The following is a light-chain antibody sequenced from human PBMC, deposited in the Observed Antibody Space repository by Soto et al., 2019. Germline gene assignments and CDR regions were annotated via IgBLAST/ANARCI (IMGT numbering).Light chain of an antibody. CDR3: LSKTSSISYV. Sequence: QSVLTQASSVSGSPGQSITISCTGTTSDVGGYNYVSWYQQHPGKVPKLLIHEVSNRPSGVSNRFSGSKSGNTASLTISGLQAEDEADYYCLSKTSSISYVFGTGTKATVL. CDR1: TSDVGGYNY. V-gene: IGLV2-14*01. J-gene: IGLJ1*01. CDR2: EVS.